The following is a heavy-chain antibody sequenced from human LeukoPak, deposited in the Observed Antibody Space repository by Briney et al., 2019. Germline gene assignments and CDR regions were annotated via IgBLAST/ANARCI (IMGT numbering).Heavy chain of an antibody. CDR1: GYSISSGYY. Sequence: SETLSLTCAVSGYSISSGYYWGWIRQPPGKGLEWIGSIYHSGSTYYNPSLRSRVTISVDTFKNQFSLNLRSVTAADRAIYYCARGGYGPGSHYRYWGQGTLATVSS. CDR3: ARGGYGPGSHYRY. CDR2: IYHSGST. V-gene: IGHV4-38-2*01. D-gene: IGHD3-10*01. J-gene: IGHJ4*02.